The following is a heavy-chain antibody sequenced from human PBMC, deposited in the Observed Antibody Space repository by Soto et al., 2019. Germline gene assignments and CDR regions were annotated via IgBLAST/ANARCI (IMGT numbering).Heavy chain of an antibody. Sequence: SETLSLTCAVYGGSFSGYYWSWIRQPPGKGLEWIGEINHSGSTNYNPSLKSRVTISVDTSKNQFSLKLSSVTAADTAVYYCARVKIVVVTAIRKYNWFDPWGQGTLVTVSS. J-gene: IGHJ5*02. V-gene: IGHV4-34*01. D-gene: IGHD2-21*02. CDR2: INHSGST. CDR3: ARVKIVVVTAIRKYNWFDP. CDR1: GGSFSGYY.